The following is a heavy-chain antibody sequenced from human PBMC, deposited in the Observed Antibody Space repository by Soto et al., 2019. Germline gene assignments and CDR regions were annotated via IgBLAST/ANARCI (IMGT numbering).Heavy chain of an antibody. J-gene: IGHJ4*02. D-gene: IGHD6-19*01. V-gene: IGHV4-39*01. CDR2: IQYGGTT. CDR1: GGSITRNNHF. CDR3: ARLGSSGWYQGSYFDY. Sequence: QLQLQESGPGLVKASETLSLTCTVSGGSITRNNHFWGWIRQSPGKGLEWIGSIQYGGTTNYNPSLKSRVTMSAETSKNQFSLMMNSVTAADTAVYYWARLGSSGWYQGSYFDYWGQGTLVTVSS.